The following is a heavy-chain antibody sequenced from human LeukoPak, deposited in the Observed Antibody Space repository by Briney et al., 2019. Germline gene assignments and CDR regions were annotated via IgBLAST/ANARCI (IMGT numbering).Heavy chain of an antibody. CDR2: ISSSSYI. J-gene: IGHJ6*03. V-gene: IGHV3-21*01. CDR1: GFTFGSYS. Sequence: PGGSLRLSCAASGFTFGSYSMNWVRQAPGKGLEWVSSISSSSYIYYADSVKGRFTISRDNAKNSLYLQMNSLRAEDTAVYYCARDRSLDWGVGYYYYMDVWGKGTTVTVSS. CDR3: ARDRSLDWGVGYYYYMDV. D-gene: IGHD3-16*01.